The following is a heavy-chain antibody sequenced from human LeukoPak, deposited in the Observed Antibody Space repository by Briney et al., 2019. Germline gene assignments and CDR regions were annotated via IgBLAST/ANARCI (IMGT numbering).Heavy chain of an antibody. CDR3: ARMTPGDYFQY. V-gene: IGHV4-59*01. CDR2: TYNSGST. CDR1: RGSISNYY. J-gene: IGHJ4*02. Sequence: SETLSLTCTVSRGSISNYYWSWIRQPPGKGLEWIGYTYNSGSTNYNPSLKSRVTISVDTSKNQFSLKLSSVTAADTAVYYCARMTPGDYFQYWGQGTLVTVSS.